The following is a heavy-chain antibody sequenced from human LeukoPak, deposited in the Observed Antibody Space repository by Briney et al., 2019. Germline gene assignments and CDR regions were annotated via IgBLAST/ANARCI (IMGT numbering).Heavy chain of an antibody. CDR1: GGSFSGYY. J-gene: IGHJ4*02. Sequence: SETLSLTCAVYGGSFSGYYWSWIRQPPGKGLEWIGEINHSGSTNYNPSLKSRVTISVDTSKNQFSLKLSSVTAADTAVYYCARRKRQQEIDYWGQGTLLTVSS. CDR2: INHSGST. V-gene: IGHV4-34*01. CDR3: ARRKRQQEIDY.